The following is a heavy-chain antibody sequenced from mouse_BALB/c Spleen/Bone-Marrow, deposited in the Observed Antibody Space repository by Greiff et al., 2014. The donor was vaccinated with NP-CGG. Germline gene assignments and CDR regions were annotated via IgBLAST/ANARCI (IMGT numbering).Heavy chain of an antibody. CDR1: GYTFTSYD. CDR3: ARSGDSSGYGFAY. D-gene: IGHD3-2*01. Sequence: VKLMESGPELVTPGPLVAISCKASGYTFTSYDINWVQQRPGQGLAWIGWIYPGDGITKYNEKFKGKATLTADKSSSTAYMQLSSLTSENSAVYFCARSGDSSGYGFAYWGQGTLVTVSA. J-gene: IGHJ3*01. CDR2: IYPGDGIT. V-gene: IGHV1S56*01.